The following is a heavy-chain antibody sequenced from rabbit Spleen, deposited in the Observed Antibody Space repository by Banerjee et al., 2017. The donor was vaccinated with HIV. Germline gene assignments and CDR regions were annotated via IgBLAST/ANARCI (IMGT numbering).Heavy chain of an antibody. CDR3: ARSGYVGGDYSWDL. CDR1: GFTISSSDY. Sequence: HEQLEESGGGLVQPEGSLALTCTASGFTISSSDYICWVRLAPGKGLEWVGCIYVGSGSAHYASWAKGRFTMHKTSSTTVTLQLTSLTAADTAAYFCARSGYVGGDYSWDLWGPGTLVTVS. V-gene: IGHV1S45*01. CDR2: IYVGSGSA. D-gene: IGHD8-1*01. J-gene: IGHJ6*01.